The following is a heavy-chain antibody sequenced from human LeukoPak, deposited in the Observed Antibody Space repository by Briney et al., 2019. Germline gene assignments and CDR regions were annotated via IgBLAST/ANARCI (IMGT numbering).Heavy chain of an antibody. CDR1: GGSISSGGYY. D-gene: IGHD2-15*01. J-gene: IGHJ5*02. CDR2: IYYSGST. V-gene: IGHV4-31*03. CDR3: ARLSVAEGWFDP. Sequence: SGTLSLTCTVSGGSISSGGYYWSWIRQHPGKGLEWIGYIYYSGSTYYNPSLKSRVTISVDTSKNQFSLKLSSVTAADTAVYYCARLSVAEGWFDPWGQGTLVTVSS.